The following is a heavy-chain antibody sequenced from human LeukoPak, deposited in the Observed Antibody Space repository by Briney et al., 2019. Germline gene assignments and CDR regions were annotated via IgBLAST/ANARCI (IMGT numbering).Heavy chain of an antibody. CDR2: IRSKAYRGTT. D-gene: IGHD2-2*01. J-gene: IGHJ4*02. V-gene: IGHV3-49*03. CDR1: GFTFGDYT. CDR3: TISICEARSTSCYADY. Sequence: GGSLRLSCTASGFTFGDYTMSWFRQAPGKGLEWVGFIRSKAYRGTTEYAASVKGRFTISRDDSKSIAYLQMNSLKTEDTAVYYCTISICEARSTSCYADYCGQGTLVTVSS.